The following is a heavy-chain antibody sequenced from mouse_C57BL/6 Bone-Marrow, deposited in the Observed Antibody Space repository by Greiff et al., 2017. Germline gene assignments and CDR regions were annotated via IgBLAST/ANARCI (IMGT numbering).Heavy chain of an antibody. V-gene: IGHV1-69*01. J-gene: IGHJ2*01. CDR3: AIYFDY. CDR1: GYTFTSYW. CDR2: IDPSDSYT. Sequence: QVQLQQPGAELVMPGASVKLSCKASGYTFTSYWMHWVKQRPGQGLEWIGEIDPSDSYTNYNQKFKGKATLTVDTSSSTAYMQLSSLTSEDSAVYYCAIYFDYWGQGTTLTVSS.